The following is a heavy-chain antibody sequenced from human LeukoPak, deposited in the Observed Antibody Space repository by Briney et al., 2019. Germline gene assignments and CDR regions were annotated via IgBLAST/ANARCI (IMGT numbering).Heavy chain of an antibody. CDR3: TRASGYSSGSIDY. V-gene: IGHV3-9*03. D-gene: IGHD5-18*01. CDR2: ISWNSGSI. CDR1: GFTFDDHG. J-gene: IGHJ4*02. Sequence: PGGSLRLSCAASGFTFDDHGMHWGRQAPGMGLEWVSGISWNSGSIGYADSVQGRFTISRDNAKSTLYLQMNSLRAEDMALYYCTRASGYSSGSIDYWGQGTLVTVSS.